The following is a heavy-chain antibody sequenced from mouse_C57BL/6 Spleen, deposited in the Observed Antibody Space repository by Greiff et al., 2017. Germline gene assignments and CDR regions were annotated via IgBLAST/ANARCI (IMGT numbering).Heavy chain of an antibody. CDR3: AKPYYGSRSVAMDY. CDR2: INPNCGTT. D-gene: IGHD1-1*01. V-gene: IGHV1-39*01. Sequence: VQLQQSGPGLVQPGASVKISCTASGYSFTDYYMTWVQQSTGKSLEWIGDINPNCGTTSYIHTFKSRSTMTVDQSYSTAYMQLNSLTSEDSAVYYCAKPYYGSRSVAMDYWGQGTSVTVSS. CDR1: GYSFTDYY. J-gene: IGHJ4*01.